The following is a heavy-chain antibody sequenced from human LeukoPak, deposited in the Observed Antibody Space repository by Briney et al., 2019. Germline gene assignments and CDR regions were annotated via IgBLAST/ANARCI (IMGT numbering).Heavy chain of an antibody. CDR3: ARLMGVVRGGDYYFDY. CDR1: GGSISSSSYY. V-gene: IGHV4-39*01. D-gene: IGHD3-10*01. CDR2: IYYSGST. Sequence: SETLSLTCTVSGGSISSSSYYWGWIRQPPGKGLEWIGSIYYSGSTYYNPSLKSRVTISVDTSKNQFSLKLSSVTAADTAVYYCARLMGVVRGGDYYFDYWGQGTLVTVSS. J-gene: IGHJ4*02.